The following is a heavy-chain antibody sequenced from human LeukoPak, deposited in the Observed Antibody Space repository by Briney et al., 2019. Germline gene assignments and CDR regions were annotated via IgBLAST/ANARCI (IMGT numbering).Heavy chain of an antibody. V-gene: IGHV4-59*01. J-gene: IGHJ5*02. Sequence: SETLSLTCTVSGGSISSYYWSWIRQPPGKGLEWIGYIYYSGSTNYSPSLKSRVTISVDTSKNQFSLKLSSVTAADTAVYYCARVYYDFWSGYYTTYNWFDPWGQGTLVTVSS. D-gene: IGHD3-3*01. CDR2: IYYSGST. CDR3: ARVYYDFWSGYYTTYNWFDP. CDR1: GGSISSYY.